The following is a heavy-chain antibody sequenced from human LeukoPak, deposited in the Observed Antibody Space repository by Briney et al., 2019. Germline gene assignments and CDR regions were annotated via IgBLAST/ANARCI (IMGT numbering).Heavy chain of an antibody. CDR1: GWSFSGYY. Sequence: KPSETLSLTCAAYGWSFSGYYWSWIRRPPGKGLEWIGAINRSGSTTYNPSLMSGVTISVDTSKNQFSLKVSSVTAADTAIYYCVRGYNWFDPWGEGTLVSVS. J-gene: IGHJ5*02. V-gene: IGHV4-34*01. CDR3: VRGYNWFDP. CDR2: INRSGST.